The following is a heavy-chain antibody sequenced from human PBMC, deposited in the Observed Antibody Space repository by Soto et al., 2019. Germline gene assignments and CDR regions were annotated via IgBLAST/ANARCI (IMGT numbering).Heavy chain of an antibody. CDR3: ARGILATAKIRHPFEP. Sequence: SATLSYTSTVSVGSISGNGHYWGWIRQTPGTGMEWIGSIYYSGRTYYNPSLKSRVTISVETSKNQFSLKMISVTAADTAVYYCARGILATAKIRHPFEPWGQG. J-gene: IGHJ5*02. D-gene: IGHD3-3*02. V-gene: IGHV4-39*01. CDR1: VGSISGNGHY. CDR2: IYYSGRT.